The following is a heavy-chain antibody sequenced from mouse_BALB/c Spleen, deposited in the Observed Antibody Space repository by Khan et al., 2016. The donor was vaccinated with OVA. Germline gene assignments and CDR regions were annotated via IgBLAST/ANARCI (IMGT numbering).Heavy chain of an antibody. Sequence: QVQLQQSGAELVRPGASVKLSCKTSGYIFTNYWIHWVKQRSGQGLEWIARIYPGTGSIHYNEKFKGKATLTADKSSSTAYMQLSSLKSEDSTVYFYARHGNNDEAWFAYWGQGTLVTVSA. D-gene: IGHD1-3*01. V-gene: IGHV1-76*01. J-gene: IGHJ3*01. CDR2: IYPGTGSI. CDR1: GYIFTNYW. CDR3: ARHGNNDEAWFAY.